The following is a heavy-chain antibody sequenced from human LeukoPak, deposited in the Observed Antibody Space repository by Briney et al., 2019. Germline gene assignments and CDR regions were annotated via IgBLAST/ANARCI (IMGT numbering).Heavy chain of an antibody. D-gene: IGHD3-10*01. V-gene: IGHV3-48*01. CDR2: ISSSSSTI. CDR3: ARPYYYGSGSYSVPAD. Sequence: GGSLRLSCAASGFTFNSYSMNWVRQAPGKGLEWVSYISSSSSTIYYADSVKGRFTISRDNAKNSLYLQMNSLRAEDTAVYYCARPYYYGSGSYSVPADWGQGTLVTVSS. J-gene: IGHJ4*02. CDR1: GFTFNSYS.